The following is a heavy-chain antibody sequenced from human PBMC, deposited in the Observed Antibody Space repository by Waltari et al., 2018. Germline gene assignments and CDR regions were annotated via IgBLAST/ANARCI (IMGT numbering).Heavy chain of an antibody. CDR1: GYTFTNYD. CDR3: ARAAAPGKGAHWFDP. V-gene: IGHV1-8*01. J-gene: IGHJ5*02. CDR2: MNPNSGNT. D-gene: IGHD6-13*01. Sequence: QVQLVQSGAEVKQPGASLQVSCNTSGYTFTNYDINWLRQGPGQRIAWMGWMNPNSGNTGFAQDFQDRLIMTANNAITTAYMELTGLTSGDTAVYYCARAAAPGKGAHWFDPWGQGTLVTVSS.